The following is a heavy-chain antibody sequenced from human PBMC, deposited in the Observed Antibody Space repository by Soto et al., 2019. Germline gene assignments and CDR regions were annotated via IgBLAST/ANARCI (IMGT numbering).Heavy chain of an antibody. V-gene: IGHV3-9*01. Sequence: GGSLRLSCAASGFTFDDYAVHWVRQAPGKGLEWVSGISWNSGSIGYADSVKGRFTISRDNAKNSLYLQMNSLRAEDTALYYCAKDPEPDAFDIWGQGTMVTVSS. D-gene: IGHD1-1*01. J-gene: IGHJ3*02. CDR2: ISWNSGSI. CDR3: AKDPEPDAFDI. CDR1: GFTFDDYA.